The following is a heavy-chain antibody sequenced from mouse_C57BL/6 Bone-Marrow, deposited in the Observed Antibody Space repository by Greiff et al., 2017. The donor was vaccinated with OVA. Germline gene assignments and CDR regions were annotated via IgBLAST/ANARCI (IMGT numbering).Heavy chain of an antibody. CDR3: ARDREPVYYDYDAFAY. V-gene: IGHV5-4*01. CDR1: GFTFSSYA. J-gene: IGHJ3*01. Sequence: EVMLVESGGGLVKPGGSLKLSCAASGFTFSSYAMSWVRQTPEKRLEWVATISDGGSYTYYPDNVKGRFTLSRDNAKNNLYLQMSRLKSEDTAMYYCARDREPVYYDYDAFAYWGQGTLVTVSA. CDR2: ISDGGSYT. D-gene: IGHD2-4*01.